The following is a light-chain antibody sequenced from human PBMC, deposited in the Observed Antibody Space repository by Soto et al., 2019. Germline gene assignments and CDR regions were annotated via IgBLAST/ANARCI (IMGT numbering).Light chain of an antibody. V-gene: IGKV3-15*01. CDR1: QSVSSSY. CDR3: QQYNNWPPVT. CDR2: GAS. Sequence: EIVLTQSPGTLSLSPGERATLSCRASQSVSSSYLAWYQQIPGQAPRLLIYGASTRATGIPARFSGSGSGTEFTLTISSLQSEDFAVYYCQQYNNWPPVTFGGGTKVDIK. J-gene: IGKJ4*01.